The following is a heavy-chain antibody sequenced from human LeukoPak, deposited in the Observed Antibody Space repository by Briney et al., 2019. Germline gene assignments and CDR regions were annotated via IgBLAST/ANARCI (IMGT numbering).Heavy chain of an antibody. CDR1: GYTFTSYG. CDR3: ARDSDTIFGVVTPSFDY. J-gene: IGHJ4*02. CDR2: ISAYNGNT. V-gene: IGHV1-18*01. Sequence: ASVKVSCKASGYTFTSYGISWVRQAPGQGLEWMGWISAYNGNTNYAQKLQGRVTMTTDTSTSTAYMELRSLRSDDTAVYYCARDSDTIFGVVTPSFDYWGQGTLSPSPQ. D-gene: IGHD3-3*01.